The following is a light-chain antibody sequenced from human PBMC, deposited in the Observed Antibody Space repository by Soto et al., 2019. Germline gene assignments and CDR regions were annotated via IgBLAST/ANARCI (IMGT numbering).Light chain of an antibody. CDR2: GAS. V-gene: IGKV3-20*01. CDR3: HHYGSSPLT. J-gene: IGKJ5*01. CDR1: QIVTSSQ. Sequence: VLTQSPGTLSFSPGEGVTLSCRAGQIVTSSQLAWYQQKPGQAPRLVVFGASSRVLGIPDRFSVSGSGTDFTITISRLQPEDFAVYYCHHYGSSPLTFGQGTRLENK.